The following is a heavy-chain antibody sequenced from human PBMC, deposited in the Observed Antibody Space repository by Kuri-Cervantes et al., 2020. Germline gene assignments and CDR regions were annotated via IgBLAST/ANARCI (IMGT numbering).Heavy chain of an antibody. D-gene: IGHD5-18*01. CDR1: GFTFSSYG. V-gene: IGHV3-33*06. J-gene: IGHJ6*02. Sequence: GGSLRLSCAASGFTFSSYGMHWVRQAPGKGLEWVAVIWYDGSNKYYADFVKGRFTISRDNSKNTLYLQMNSLRAEDTAVYYCAKEWSGGYSYGPTGMDVWGQGTTVTVSS. CDR3: AKEWSGGYSYGPTGMDV. CDR2: IWYDGSNK.